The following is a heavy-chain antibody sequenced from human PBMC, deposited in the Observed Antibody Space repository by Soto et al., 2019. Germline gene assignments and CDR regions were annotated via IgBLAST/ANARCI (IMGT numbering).Heavy chain of an antibody. V-gene: IGHV3-74*01. Sequence: PGGSLRLSCAASGFVFNMYWMHWVRQVPGEGPEWVTRINDDGTRTDYADSAKCRFTISRDNAKDILYLQMNALRVDDTAVYYCIRGPRPSSVGTGAFWGQGTLVTVSS. D-gene: IGHD3-10*01. CDR1: GFVFNMYW. CDR2: INDDGTRT. CDR3: IRGPRPSSVGTGAF. J-gene: IGHJ4*02.